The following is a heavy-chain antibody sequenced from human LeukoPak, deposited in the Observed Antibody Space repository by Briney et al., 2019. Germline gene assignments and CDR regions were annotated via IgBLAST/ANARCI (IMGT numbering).Heavy chain of an antibody. D-gene: IGHD1-26*01. V-gene: IGHV3-74*01. Sequence: GGSLRLSCAASGFTFSGYWMHWVRQAPGKGLVWVSRINSDGSSTTYADSVKGRFTISRDNSKNTLYLQMNSLRAEDTAVYYCARGVGATDTIDYWGRGTLVTVSS. CDR2: INSDGSST. CDR1: GFTFSGYW. J-gene: IGHJ4*02. CDR3: ARGVGATDTIDY.